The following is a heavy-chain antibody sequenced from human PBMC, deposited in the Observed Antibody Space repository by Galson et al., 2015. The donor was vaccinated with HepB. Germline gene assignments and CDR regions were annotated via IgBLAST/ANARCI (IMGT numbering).Heavy chain of an antibody. D-gene: IGHD2-15*01. Sequence: SVKVSCKASGYTFTGYYMHWVRQAPGQGLEWMGWINPNSGGTNYAQKFQGRVTMTRDTPISTAYMELSRLRSDDTAVYYCAREYCSSGTCYSSFDYWGQGTLVTVSS. CDR3: AREYCSSGTCYSSFDY. V-gene: IGHV1-2*02. CDR2: INPNSGGT. CDR1: GYTFTGYY. J-gene: IGHJ4*02.